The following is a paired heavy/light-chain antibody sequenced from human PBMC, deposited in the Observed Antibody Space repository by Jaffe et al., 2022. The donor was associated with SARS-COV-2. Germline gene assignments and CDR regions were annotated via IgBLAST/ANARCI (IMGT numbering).Heavy chain of an antibody. CDR3: SRQVARDYSSSPAGLNWFDP. J-gene: IGHJ5*02. CDR2: IRTKTNNYAT. D-gene: IGHD2-2*01. Sequence: EVRLVESGGGLVQPGGSLKLSCAASGFGFSGSAMHWVRQASGKGLEWVGRIRTKTNNYATAYAASVKGRFTISRDDSKTMAYLEMSRLKTEDTAIYYCSRQVARDYSSSPAGLNWFDPWGQGALVTVSS. V-gene: IGHV3-73*01. CDR1: GFGFSGSA.
Light chain of an antibody. V-gene: IGKV1-5*03. CDR3: QQYYDYSRT. CDR1: QSVNSW. CDR2: KAS. J-gene: IGKJ1*01. Sequence: DIQMTQSPSTLSASVGDRVTITCRASQSVNSWLAWYQQKPGKAPKLLIYKASSLESGVPSRFNGSGSGSDFTLTIRGLQPDDFATYYCQQYYDYSRTFGQGTKVEVK.